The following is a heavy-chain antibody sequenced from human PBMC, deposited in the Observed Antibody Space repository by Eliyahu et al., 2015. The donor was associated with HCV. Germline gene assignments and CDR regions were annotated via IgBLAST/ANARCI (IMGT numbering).Heavy chain of an antibody. CDR3: ARDSGPQLGYTYYYYYGMDV. CDR2: ISYDGSNK. Sequence: QVQLVESGGGVVQPGRSLRLSCAASGFTFSSYAMHWVRQAPGKGLEWVTVISYDGSNKYYADSVKGRFTISRDNSKNTLYLQMNSLRAEDTAVYYCARDSGPQLGYTYYYYYGMDVWGQGTTVTVSS. J-gene: IGHJ6*02. D-gene: IGHD1-1*01. V-gene: IGHV3-30-3*01. CDR1: GFTFSSYA.